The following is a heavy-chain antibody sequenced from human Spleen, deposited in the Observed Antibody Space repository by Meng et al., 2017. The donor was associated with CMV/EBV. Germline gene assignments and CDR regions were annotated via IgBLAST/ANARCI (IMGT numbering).Heavy chain of an antibody. CDR2: IIPIFGTA. Sequence: SVKVSCKASGGTFSSYAISWVRQAPGQGLEWMGGIIPIFGTANYAQKFQGRVTITTDESTSTAYMELSSLRSEDTAVYYCATLVYCGGDCYPEDYYYYGMDVWGQGTTVTVSS. D-gene: IGHD2-21*01. V-gene: IGHV1-69*05. J-gene: IGHJ6*02. CDR3: ATLVYCGGDCYPEDYYYYGMDV. CDR1: GGTFSSYA.